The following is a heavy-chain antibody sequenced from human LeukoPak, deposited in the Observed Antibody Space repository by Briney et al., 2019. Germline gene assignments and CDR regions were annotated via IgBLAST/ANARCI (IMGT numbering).Heavy chain of an antibody. CDR3: ATDRN. CDR2: IKNKADGGTA. V-gene: IGHV3-15*01. CDR1: GXTFSNAW. J-gene: IGHJ4*02. Sequence: GGSLRLSCAASGXTFSNAWMTWVPQVPGKGLEWVGHIKNKADGGTAEYAAPVIGRFTISRDDSKNTLYLQMNSVKTEDTGVYYRATDRNWGQGTLVTVSS.